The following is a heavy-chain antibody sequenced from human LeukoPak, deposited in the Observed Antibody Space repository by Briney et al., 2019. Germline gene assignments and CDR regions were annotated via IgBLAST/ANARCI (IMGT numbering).Heavy chain of an antibody. CDR1: GYTFTSYY. V-gene: IGHV1-46*01. D-gene: IGHD3-22*01. Sequence: ASVKVSCKASGYTFTSYYMHWVRQAPGQGLEWMGITNPSGGSTSYAQKFQGRVTMTRDTSTSTVYMELSSLRSEDTAVYYCARENYDSSGSPAEYFQHWGQGTLVTVSS. J-gene: IGHJ1*01. CDR2: TNPSGGST. CDR3: ARENYDSSGSPAEYFQH.